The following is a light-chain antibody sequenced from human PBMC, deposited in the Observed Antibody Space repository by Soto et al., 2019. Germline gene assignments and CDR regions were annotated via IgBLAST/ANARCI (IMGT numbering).Light chain of an antibody. J-gene: IGKJ5*01. CDR2: DAS. CDR3: QQRSNWPTIT. V-gene: IGKV3-11*01. CDR1: QSVSSY. Sequence: EIVLTQSPATLSLSPGERATLSCRASQSVSSYLAWYQQKPGQAPRLLIYDASNRATGIPARFSGSGSGTDFTLPISSLEPEDFAAYYCQQRSNWPTITFGQGTRLEIK.